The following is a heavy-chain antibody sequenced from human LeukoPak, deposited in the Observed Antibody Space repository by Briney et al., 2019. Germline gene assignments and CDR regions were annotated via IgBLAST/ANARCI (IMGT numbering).Heavy chain of an antibody. J-gene: IGHJ4*02. CDR2: IYTSGST. CDR3: GRGSYFRGNADY. Sequence: PSETLSLTCTVSGGSISSYYWSWIRQPAGKGLEWIGRIYTSGSTNYNPSLKSRVTMSVDTAKNQFSLKLSSVTAADTAVYYCGRGSYFRGNADYWGQGTLVTVSS. D-gene: IGHD1-26*01. V-gene: IGHV4-4*07. CDR1: GGSISSYY.